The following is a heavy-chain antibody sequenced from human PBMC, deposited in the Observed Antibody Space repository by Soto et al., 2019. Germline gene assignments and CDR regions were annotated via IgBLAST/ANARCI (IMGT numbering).Heavy chain of an antibody. CDR1: GYTFTGYY. V-gene: IGHV1-2*02. CDR2: INPNSGGT. Sequence: ASVKVSCKASGYTFTGYYMHWVRQAPGQGLEWMGWINPNSGGTNYAQKFQGRVTMTRDTSMTTAYMELSRLRSDDTAVYYCARDGVSIAGRSGFFDNWGPGTLVTVSS. CDR3: ARDGVSIAGRSGFFDN. D-gene: IGHD6-19*01. J-gene: IGHJ4*02.